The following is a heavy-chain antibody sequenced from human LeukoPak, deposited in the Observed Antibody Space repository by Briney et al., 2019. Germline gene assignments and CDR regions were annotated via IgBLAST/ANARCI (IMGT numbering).Heavy chain of an antibody. D-gene: IGHD5-18*01. CDR1: GFTFSNAW. Sequence: GGSLRLSCAASGFTFSNAWLSWVRQAPGKGLEWVGRIKSKTDGGTTDYAAPVKGRFTISRDDSKNTLYLQMNSLKTEDTAVYYCTTDRTDTAMVTGHYFDYWGQGTLVTVSS. CDR2: IKSKTDGGTT. CDR3: TTDRTDTAMVTGHYFDY. J-gene: IGHJ4*02. V-gene: IGHV3-15*01.